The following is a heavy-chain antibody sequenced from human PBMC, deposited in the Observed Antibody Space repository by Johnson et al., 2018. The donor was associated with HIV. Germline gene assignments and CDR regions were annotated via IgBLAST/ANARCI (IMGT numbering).Heavy chain of an antibody. D-gene: IGHD1-26*01. CDR3: ARESASSGRYSGAFDF. V-gene: IGHV3-53*01. CDR2: IYSGGTT. Sequence: VQLVESGGGVVQPGGSLRLSCVASGFTVSSNYMSWVRQAPGKGLEWVSVIYSGGTTYYADSVKGRFTISRDNSNNTLYIQMNSLRAEDTAVYYCARESASSGRYSGAFDFWGQGTMVTVSS. J-gene: IGHJ3*01. CDR1: GFTVSSNY.